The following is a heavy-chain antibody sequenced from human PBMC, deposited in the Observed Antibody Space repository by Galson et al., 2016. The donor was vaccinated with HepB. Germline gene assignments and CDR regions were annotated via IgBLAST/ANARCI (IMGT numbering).Heavy chain of an antibody. J-gene: IGHJ5*02. D-gene: IGHD3-16*01. CDR2: IYHSGST. CDR1: GGSISSDGYY. Sequence: LSLTCTVSGGSISSDGYYWSWIRQLPGKGLEWIGYIYHSGSTYYNPSLKSRLTILVDTSKNQFSLNLGSVTAADTAIYYCARDGPMVWGIRWFDPWGQGTLVTVSS. V-gene: IGHV4-31*03. CDR3: ARDGPMVWGIRWFDP.